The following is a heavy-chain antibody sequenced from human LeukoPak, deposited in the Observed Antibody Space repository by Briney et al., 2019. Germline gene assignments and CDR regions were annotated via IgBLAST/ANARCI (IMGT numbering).Heavy chain of an antibody. D-gene: IGHD1-26*01. Sequence: GGSLRLSCAASGFIFSSNWMHWVRQAPGKGLVWVSRINEDGSTTNHADSVKGRFTISRDNAKNTLYMQMNSLRAEDTAVYYCVRDLGGRSGHWGQGTLVTVSS. CDR3: VRDLGGRSGH. CDR2: INEDGSTT. J-gene: IGHJ4*02. V-gene: IGHV3-74*01. CDR1: GFIFSSNW.